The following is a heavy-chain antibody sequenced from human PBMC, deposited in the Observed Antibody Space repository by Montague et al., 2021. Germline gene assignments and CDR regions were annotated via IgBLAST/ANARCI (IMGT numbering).Heavy chain of an antibody. CDR2: IFNDGRT. D-gene: IGHD5-24*01. J-gene: IGHJ4*02. CDR3: ARDIAGDGYSHFDC. Sequence: SLSLSFAASGFPVSSSHMNWVRQAPGKGLEWVSGIFNDGRTYHADSVKGRFTISRDNSKNTLFLQVNGLRAEDTAVYFCARDIAGDGYSHFDCWGQGTLVTVSS. CDR1: GFPVSSSH. V-gene: IGHV3-53*01.